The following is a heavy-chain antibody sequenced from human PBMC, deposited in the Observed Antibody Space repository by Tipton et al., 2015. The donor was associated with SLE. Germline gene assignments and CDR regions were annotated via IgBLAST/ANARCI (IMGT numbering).Heavy chain of an antibody. CDR2: INHSGST. J-gene: IGHJ3*02. V-gene: IGHV4-39*07. Sequence: TLSLTCTVSGGSISSSSYYWGWIRQPPGKGLEWIGEINHSGSTNYNPSLKSRVTISVDTSKNQFSLKLSSVTAADTAVYYCARRTVVTFDAFDIWGQGTMVTVSS. CDR1: GGSISSSSYY. D-gene: IGHD4-23*01. CDR3: ARRTVVTFDAFDI.